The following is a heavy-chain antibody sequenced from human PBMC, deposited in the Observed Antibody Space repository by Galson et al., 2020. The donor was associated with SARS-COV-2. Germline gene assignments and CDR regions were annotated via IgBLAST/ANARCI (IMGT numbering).Heavy chain of an antibody. CDR1: GFTFSKAW. CDR3: TTETTRVQGVIITPLCLDY. CDR2: IKSKTDGGTT. Sequence: GGSLRLSCAASGFTFSKAWMSWVRQAPGKGLEWVGRIKSKTDGGTTDYAAPVKGRFTISRDDSKNTLYLQMNSLKTEDTAVYYCTTETTRVQGVIITPLCLDYWGQGALVTVSS. D-gene: IGHD3-10*01. J-gene: IGHJ4*02. V-gene: IGHV3-15*01.